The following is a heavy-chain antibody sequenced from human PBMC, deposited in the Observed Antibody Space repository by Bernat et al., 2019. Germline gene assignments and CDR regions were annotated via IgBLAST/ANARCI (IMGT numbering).Heavy chain of an antibody. CDR1: GFSVSHNH. Sequence: VQLVESGGDLVQPGGSLRLSCAASGFSVSHNHVSWVRQAPGKGLEWVSVIHNSGITQYADSVKGRFTISRDNSKNTVYLQMNNVRVEDTAQYYCMGYGGNSVWGQGTLVTVSS. J-gene: IGHJ4*02. CDR2: IHNSGIT. CDR3: MGYGGNSV. D-gene: IGHD2-21*01. V-gene: IGHV3-66*01.